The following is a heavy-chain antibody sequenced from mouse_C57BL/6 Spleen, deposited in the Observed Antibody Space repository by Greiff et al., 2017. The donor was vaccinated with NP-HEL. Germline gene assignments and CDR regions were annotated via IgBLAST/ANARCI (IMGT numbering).Heavy chain of an antibody. CDR1: GYSITSGYY. V-gene: IGHV3-6*01. CDR2: ISYDGSN. D-gene: IGHD1-1*01. CDR3: ARETILLRGFDY. Sequence: DVQLQESGPGLVKPSQSLSLTCSVTGYSITSGYYWNWIRQFPGNKLEWMGYISYDGSNNYNPSLKNRISITRDTSKNQFFLKLNSVTTEDTATYYCARETILLRGFDYWGQGTTLTVSS. J-gene: IGHJ2*01.